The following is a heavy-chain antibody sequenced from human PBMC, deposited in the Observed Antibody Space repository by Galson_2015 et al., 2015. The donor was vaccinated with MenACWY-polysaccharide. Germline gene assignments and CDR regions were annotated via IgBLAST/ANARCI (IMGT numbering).Heavy chain of an antibody. CDR2: IYPGNGNT. CDR3: ARWRSGLPSDY. V-gene: IGHV1-3*01. Sequence: SVKVSCKASGYTFSSYAMHWVRQAPGQRLEWMGWIYPGNGNTKYSQKFQGRVTITRDTSAATAYMELSSLRSEDTAVYYCARWRSGLPSDYWGQGTLVTVSS. CDR1: GYTFSSYA. J-gene: IGHJ4*02. D-gene: IGHD3-3*01.